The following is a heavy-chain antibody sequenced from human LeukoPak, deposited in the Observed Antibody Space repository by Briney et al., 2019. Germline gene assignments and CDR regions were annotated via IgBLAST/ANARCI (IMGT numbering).Heavy chain of an antibody. J-gene: IGHJ6*02. D-gene: IGHD3-9*01. CDR1: GFTFSSYA. CDR2: ISGSGGST. V-gene: IGHV3-23*01. Sequence: GGSLRLSCAASGFTFSSYAMSWVRQAPGKGLEWVSAISGSGGSTYYADSVKGRFTISRDNSKNTLYLQMNSLRAEDTAVYYCAKDLLSYDILTGYYNYYYGMDVWGQGTTVTVSS. CDR3: AKDLLSYDILTGYYNYYYGMDV.